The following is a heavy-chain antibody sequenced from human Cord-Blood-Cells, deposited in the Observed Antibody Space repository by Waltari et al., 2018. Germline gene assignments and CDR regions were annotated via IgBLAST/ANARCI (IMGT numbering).Heavy chain of an antibody. J-gene: IGHJ2*01. CDR1: GYTLTELS. Sequence: QVQLVQSGAEVKKPGASVKVSCKVSGYTLTELSMHWVRQAPGKGLEWMGGFDPEDGETIYAQKFQGRVTMTEDTSTDTAYMELSSLRSEDTAVYYCATVGVFNSWRNWYFDLWGRGTLVTVSS. D-gene: IGHD6-13*01. V-gene: IGHV1-24*01. CDR3: ATVGVFNSWRNWYFDL. CDR2: FDPEDGET.